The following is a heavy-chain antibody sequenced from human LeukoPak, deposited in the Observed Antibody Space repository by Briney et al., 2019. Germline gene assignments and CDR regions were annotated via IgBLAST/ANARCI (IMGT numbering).Heavy chain of an antibody. J-gene: IGHJ4*02. CDR1: GVSISSTGYF. Sequence: SETLSLTCTVSGVSISSTGYFWNWIRQHPGKGLEWIGYIFYSGSTNYNPSLKSRVTISVDTSKNQFSLKLSSVTAADTAVYYCARGVSYCGGDCYDYWGQGTLVTVSS. CDR2: IFYSGST. CDR3: ARGVSYCGGDCYDY. D-gene: IGHD2-21*01. V-gene: IGHV4-31*03.